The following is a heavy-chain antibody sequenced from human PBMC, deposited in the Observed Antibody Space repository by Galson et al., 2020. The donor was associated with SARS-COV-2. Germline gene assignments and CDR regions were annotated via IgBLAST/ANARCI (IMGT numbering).Heavy chain of an antibody. CDR1: GFSLSTSGMC. CDR2: IDWDDDN. J-gene: IGHJ6*02. CDR3: ARTYYYGSGSHSTWSYYYGMDV. V-gene: IGHV2-70*01. Sequence: SGPTLVKPTQTLTLTCTFSGFSLSTSGMCVSWIRQPPGKALEWLALIDWDDDNYYSTSLKTRLTISKDTSKNQVVLTMTNMDPVDTATYYCARTYYYGSGSHSTWSYYYGMDVWGQGTMVTVSS. D-gene: IGHD3-10*01.